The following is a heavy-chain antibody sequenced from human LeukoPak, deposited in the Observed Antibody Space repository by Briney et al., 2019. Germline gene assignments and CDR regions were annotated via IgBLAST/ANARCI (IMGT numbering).Heavy chain of an antibody. J-gene: IGHJ6*02. CDR1: GFTFSSYA. Sequence: GGSLRLSCAASGFTFSSYAMSWVRQAPGKGLEWVSAISGSGGSTYYADSVKGRFTISRDNSKNTLYLQMNSLRAEDTAVYYCAKDRSCSSTSCCAYYYYYYGMDVWGQGTTVTVSS. V-gene: IGHV3-23*01. CDR3: AKDRSCSSTSCCAYYYYYYGMDV. CDR2: ISGSGGST. D-gene: IGHD2-2*01.